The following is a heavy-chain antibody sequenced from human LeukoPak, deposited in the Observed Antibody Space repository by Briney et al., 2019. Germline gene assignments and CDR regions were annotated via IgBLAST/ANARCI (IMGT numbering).Heavy chain of an antibody. D-gene: IGHD6-13*01. CDR3: ARHSGHSSTNDAFDI. Sequence: PSQTLSLTCTVSGGSISSGDYYWSWIRQPPGKGLEWIGYIYYSGSTYYNPSLKSRVTISVDTSKNQFSLKLSSVTAADTAVYYRARHSGHSSTNDAFDIWGQGTMVIVSS. J-gene: IGHJ3*02. CDR2: IYYSGST. CDR1: GGSISSGDYY. V-gene: IGHV4-30-4*08.